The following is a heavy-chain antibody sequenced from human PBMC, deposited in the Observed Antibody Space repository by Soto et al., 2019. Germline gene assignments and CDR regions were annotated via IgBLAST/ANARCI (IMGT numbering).Heavy chain of an antibody. V-gene: IGHV3-30-3*01. CDR1: GFTFSSYA. Sequence: QVQLVESGGGVVQPGRSLRLSCAASGFTFSSYAMHWVRQAPGKGLEWVAVISYDGSNKYYADSVKGRFTISRDNSKNTLYLQMNSLRAEDTAVYYCARVRGSYHSYGMDVW. D-gene: IGHD3-16*01. CDR2: ISYDGSNK. J-gene: IGHJ6*01. CDR3: ARVRGSYHSYGMDV.